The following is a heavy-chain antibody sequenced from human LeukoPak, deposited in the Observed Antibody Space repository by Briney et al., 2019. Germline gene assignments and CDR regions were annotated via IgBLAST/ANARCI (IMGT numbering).Heavy chain of an antibody. D-gene: IGHD2-15*01. CDR1: GFIFSKYS. J-gene: IGHJ4*02. CDR2: ISSSSDTI. CDR3: ARDGYCSSGSCYGSYDY. V-gene: IGHV3-48*02. Sequence: VGSLRLSCAASGFIFSKYSMHWVRQGPGKGLEWVSYISSSSDTIYYAHSVKGRFTISRDNAKNSLYLQMNSLRDEDTAVYYCARDGYCSSGSCYGSYDYWGQGTLVTVSS.